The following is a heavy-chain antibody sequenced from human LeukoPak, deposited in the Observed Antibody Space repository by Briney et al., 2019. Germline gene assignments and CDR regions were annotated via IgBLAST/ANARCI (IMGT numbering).Heavy chain of an antibody. CDR1: GGSFSGYY. V-gene: IGHV4-34*01. CDR3: ARAPRAATYYYYYYYMDV. Sequence: PSETLSLTCAVYGGSFSGYYWSWIRQPPGKGLEWIGEINHSGSTNYNPSLKSRVTISVDTSKNQFSLKLSSVTAADTAVYYCARAPRAATYYYYYYYMDVWGKGTTVTVSS. D-gene: IGHD6-25*01. J-gene: IGHJ6*03. CDR2: INHSGST.